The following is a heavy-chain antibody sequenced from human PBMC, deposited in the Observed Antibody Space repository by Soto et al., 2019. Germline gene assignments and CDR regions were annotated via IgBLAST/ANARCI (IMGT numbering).Heavy chain of an antibody. CDR1: GYTFTGYY. Sequence: ASVKVSCKASGYTFTGYYMHWVRQAPGQGLEWMGWINPNSGGTNYAQKFQGWVTMTRDTSISTAYMELSRLRSDDTAVYYCARVGDMTTVTTLNYYYYYGMDVWGQGTTVTVSS. D-gene: IGHD4-17*01. CDR2: INPNSGGT. V-gene: IGHV1-2*04. CDR3: ARVGDMTTVTTLNYYYYYGMDV. J-gene: IGHJ6*02.